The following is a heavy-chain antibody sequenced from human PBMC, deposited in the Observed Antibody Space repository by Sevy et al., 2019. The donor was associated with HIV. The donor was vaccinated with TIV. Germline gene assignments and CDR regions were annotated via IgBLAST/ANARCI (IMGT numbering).Heavy chain of an antibody. V-gene: IGHV3-30*18. CDR2: ISYAGSNK. Sequence: GGSLRLSCAASGFTFSSYGMHWVRQAPGKGLEWVAIISYAGSNKYYADSVKGRFTISRDNSKNTLYLQMNSLRAEDTAVYYCAKDGRYYDFWSGYYNLDYWGQGTLVTVSS. CDR1: GFTFSSYG. CDR3: AKDGRYYDFWSGYYNLDY. J-gene: IGHJ4*02. D-gene: IGHD3-3*01.